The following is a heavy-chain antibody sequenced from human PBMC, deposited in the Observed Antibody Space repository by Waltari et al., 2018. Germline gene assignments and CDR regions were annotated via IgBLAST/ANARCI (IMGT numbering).Heavy chain of an antibody. CDR3: ARKVGDY. Sequence: EVQLVESGGGLVQPGGSLRLSCTASGFTLSSYWMSWVRQAPGKGLEWVANIKQDGSVKYYVASVKGRFTISRDNAKNSLHLEMNSLRAEDTAVYYCARKVGDYWGQGALVTVSS. CDR2: IKQDGSVK. J-gene: IGHJ4*02. V-gene: IGHV3-7*01. CDR1: GFTLSSYW. D-gene: IGHD3-16*01.